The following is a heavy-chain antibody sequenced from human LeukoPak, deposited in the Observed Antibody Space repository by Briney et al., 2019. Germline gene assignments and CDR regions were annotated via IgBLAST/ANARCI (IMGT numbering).Heavy chain of an antibody. Sequence: SVKVSCKASGGTFSSYAISWVRQAPGQGLEWMGGIITMFGTADYAQKFQGRVTITTDESTSTAYMELRSLRSDDTAVYYCARAGVGATRFSRFDYWGQGTLVTVSS. CDR2: IITMFGTA. V-gene: IGHV1-69*05. J-gene: IGHJ4*02. CDR1: GGTFSSYA. CDR3: ARAGVGATRFSRFDY. D-gene: IGHD1-26*01.